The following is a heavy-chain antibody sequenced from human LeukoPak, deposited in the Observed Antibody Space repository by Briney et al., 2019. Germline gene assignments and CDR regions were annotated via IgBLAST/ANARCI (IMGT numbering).Heavy chain of an antibody. D-gene: IGHD5-18*01. V-gene: IGHV3-9*01. CDR1: GFTFDDYA. CDR2: ISWNSGSI. Sequence: GGSLRLSCAASGFTFDDYAMHWVRQAPGKGLEWVSGISWNSGSIGYADSVKGRFTISRDNAKNSLYLQMNSLRAEDTALYYCAKDRHSYGYGYWYFDLWGRGTLVTVSS. CDR3: AKDRHSYGYGYWYFDL. J-gene: IGHJ2*01.